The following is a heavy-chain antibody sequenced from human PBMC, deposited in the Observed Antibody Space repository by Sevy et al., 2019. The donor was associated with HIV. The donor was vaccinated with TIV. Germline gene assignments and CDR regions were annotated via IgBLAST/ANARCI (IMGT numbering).Heavy chain of an antibody. V-gene: IGHV3-23*01. Sequence: GGSLRLSCAASGFTFSTYAMSWVRQAPGKGLEWVSAISGSGGNTYYADSVKGRFTISRDNSKNTVYLQMNSLRAEDTAVYYCANSKGDDFWSGYNNWFDPWGQGTLVIVSS. CDR2: ISGSGGNT. CDR3: ANSKGDDFWSGYNNWFDP. D-gene: IGHD3-3*01. J-gene: IGHJ5*02. CDR1: GFTFSTYA.